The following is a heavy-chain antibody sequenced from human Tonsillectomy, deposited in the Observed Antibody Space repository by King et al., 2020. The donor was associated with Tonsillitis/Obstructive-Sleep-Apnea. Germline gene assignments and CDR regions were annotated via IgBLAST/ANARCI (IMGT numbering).Heavy chain of an antibody. V-gene: IGHV3-30*04. D-gene: IGHD4-17*01. CDR3: ARDQDYGAHFDC. J-gene: IGHJ4*02. Sequence: VQLVESGGGVVQPGRSLRLSCAASGFSFSGYAMHWVRQAPGKGLNWVALISYDGNNKYYADSVKGRFTISRDNSNNTLYLQMNSLRAEDTAVYYCARDQDYGAHFDCWGQGTLVTVSS. CDR1: GFSFSGYA. CDR2: ISYDGNNK.